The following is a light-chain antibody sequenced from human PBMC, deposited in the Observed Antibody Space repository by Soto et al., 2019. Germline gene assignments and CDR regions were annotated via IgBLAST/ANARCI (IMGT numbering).Light chain of an antibody. CDR1: QSVSSY. CDR2: DAS. Sequence: EIVLTQSPATLSLSPGERATLSCRASQSVSSYLAWYQQKPGQAPRPLIYDASNRATGIPARFSGSGAGTDFTLTISSLEPEDVAVYYCQQRSKWPRYTFGQGTKLEIK. J-gene: IGKJ2*01. V-gene: IGKV3-11*01. CDR3: QQRSKWPRYT.